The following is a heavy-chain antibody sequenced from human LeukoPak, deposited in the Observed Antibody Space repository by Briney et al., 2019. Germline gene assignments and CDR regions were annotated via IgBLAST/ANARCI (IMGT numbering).Heavy chain of an antibody. D-gene: IGHD1-26*01. Sequence: SETMSLTCTVSGASFSSASYWTWIRQPPGKGVEWIAHIYNGVNTNYNPSLKSRVTISVDTSKDQFSLRLNSVTAADTAVYYCTRSRAFNSGAFDPWGQGSLVTVSS. CDR3: TRSRAFNSGAFDP. J-gene: IGHJ5*02. V-gene: IGHV4-61*01. CDR1: GASFSSASY. CDR2: IYNGVNT.